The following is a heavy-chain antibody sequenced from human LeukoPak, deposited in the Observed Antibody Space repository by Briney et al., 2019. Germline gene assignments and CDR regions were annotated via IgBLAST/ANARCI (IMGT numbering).Heavy chain of an antibody. V-gene: IGHV4-4*02. J-gene: IGHJ6*02. CDR1: GGSISSSNW. Sequence: SETLSLTCAVSGGSISSSNWWSWVRKPPGKGLEWIGEIYHSGSTNYNPSLKSRVTISVDKSKNQCSLKLSSVTAADTPVYYCARYSYGLRYYGMDVWGQGTSVTVSS. D-gene: IGHD5-18*01. CDR3: ARYSYGLRYYGMDV. CDR2: IYHSGST.